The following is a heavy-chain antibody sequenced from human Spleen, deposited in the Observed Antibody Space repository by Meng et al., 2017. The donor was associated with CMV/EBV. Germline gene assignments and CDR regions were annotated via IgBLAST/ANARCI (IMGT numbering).Heavy chain of an antibody. Sequence: SETLSLTCSVSGGSMRSFYWTWIRQPPGKGREWIGQIYYSGNTNYNRSLKSRVTIPVDTSNNQFSLKLSSVTAADTAVYYCASAQPYCSGGSCYSLDYWGQGALVTVSS. V-gene: IGHV4-59*01. D-gene: IGHD2-15*01. J-gene: IGHJ4*02. CDR2: IYYSGNT. CDR3: ASAQPYCSGGSCYSLDY. CDR1: GGSMRSFY.